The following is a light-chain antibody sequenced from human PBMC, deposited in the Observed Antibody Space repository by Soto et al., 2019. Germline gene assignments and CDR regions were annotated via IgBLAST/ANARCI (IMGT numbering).Light chain of an antibody. V-gene: IGKV1-6*01. Sequence: ALPMTQSPSSLSASVGDRVTITCRASQDISTELGWYQQKPGKAPRLLIYGTFSLQSGVPSRFSGSGSGTDFTLTISSLQPDDFATYYCLQDFKYPRTFGQGTKVEVK. CDR2: GTF. CDR1: QDISTE. CDR3: LQDFKYPRT. J-gene: IGKJ1*01.